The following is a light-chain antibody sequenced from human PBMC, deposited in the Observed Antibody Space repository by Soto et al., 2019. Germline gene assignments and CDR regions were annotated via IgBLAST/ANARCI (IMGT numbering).Light chain of an antibody. CDR3: MQALQAPFP. CDR1: QSLLHSNGYNY. CDR2: SGS. V-gene: IGKV2-28*01. Sequence: EIVMTQPPLSLPATPGETASISCKSSQSLLHSNGYNYLDWYLQKPGQSPQLLIYSGSNRASGVPDRFSGSGSGTDFTLKISRVEAEDGAVYYCMQALQAPFPFGPGTKVDIK. J-gene: IGKJ3*01.